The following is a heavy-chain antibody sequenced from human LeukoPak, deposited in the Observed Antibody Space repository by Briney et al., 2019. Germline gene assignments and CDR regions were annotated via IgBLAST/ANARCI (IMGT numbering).Heavy chain of an antibody. CDR2: IYTSGST. Sequence: SETLSLTCTVSGGSISSGSYYWSWIRQPAGKGLEWIGRIYTSGSTNYNPSLKSRVTISVDTSKNQFSLKLSSVTAADTAVYYCASTDLTYSGSYGRPFDYWGQGALVTVSS. D-gene: IGHD1-26*01. CDR3: ASTDLTYSGSYGRPFDY. J-gene: IGHJ4*02. V-gene: IGHV4-61*02. CDR1: GGSISSGSYY.